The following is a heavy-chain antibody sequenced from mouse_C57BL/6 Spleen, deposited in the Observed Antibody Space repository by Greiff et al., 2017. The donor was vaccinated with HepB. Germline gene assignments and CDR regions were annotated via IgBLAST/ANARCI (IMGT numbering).Heavy chain of an antibody. D-gene: IGHD2-3*01. Sequence: DVHLVESGGGLVQPGGSMKLSCVASGFTFSNYWMNWVRQSPEKGLEWVAQIRLKSDNYATHYAESVKGRFTISRDDSKSSVYLQMNNLRAEDTGIYYCTGDDGTFAYWGQGTLVTVSA. CDR3: TGDDGTFAY. CDR1: GFTFSNYW. J-gene: IGHJ3*01. CDR2: IRLKSDNYAT. V-gene: IGHV6-3*01.